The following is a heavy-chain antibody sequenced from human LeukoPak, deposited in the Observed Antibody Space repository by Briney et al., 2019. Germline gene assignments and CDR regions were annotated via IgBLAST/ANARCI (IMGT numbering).Heavy chain of an antibody. CDR3: ARDGPETYCSSSSCSAGRAFDI. D-gene: IGHD2-2*01. J-gene: IGHJ3*02. CDR2: ISSSSSCI. V-gene: IGHV3-21*01. Sequence: GGSLRLSCAASGFTLSSYSMNWVRQAPGKGLEWVSSISSSSSCIYYADSVKGRFTISRANAKNSLYLQMNSLRAEDTAVYYCARDGPETYCSSSSCSAGRAFDIWGQGTMVTVSS. CDR1: GFTLSSYS.